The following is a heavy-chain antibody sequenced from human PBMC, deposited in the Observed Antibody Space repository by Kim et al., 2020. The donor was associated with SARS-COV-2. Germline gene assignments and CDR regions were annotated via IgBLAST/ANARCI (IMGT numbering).Heavy chain of an antibody. CDR3: ARGRSGSSGWYFLVGTPVENFDY. Sequence: ASVKVSCKASGYTFTSYDINWVRQATGQGLEWMGWMNPNSGNTGYAQKFQGRVTMTRNTSISTAYMELSSLRSEDTAVYYCARGRSGSSGWYFLVGTPVENFDYWGQGTLVTVSS. CDR1: GYTFTSYD. D-gene: IGHD6-19*01. V-gene: IGHV1-8*01. CDR2: MNPNSGNT. J-gene: IGHJ4*02.